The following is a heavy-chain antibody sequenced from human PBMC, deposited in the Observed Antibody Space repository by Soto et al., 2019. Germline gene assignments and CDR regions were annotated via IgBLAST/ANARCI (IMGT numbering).Heavy chain of an antibody. V-gene: IGHV1-69*06. D-gene: IGHD3-22*01. CDR1: GGTFSSYA. CDR2: IIPIFGTA. CDR3: ARVSANYYDSSGYYSATYYFDY. Sequence: GASVKVSCKASGGTFSSYAISWVRQAPGQGLEWIGGIIPIFGTANYAQKFQGRVTITADKSTSTAYMELSSLRSEDTAVYYCARVSANYYDSSGYYSATYYFDYWGQGTLVTVSS. J-gene: IGHJ4*02.